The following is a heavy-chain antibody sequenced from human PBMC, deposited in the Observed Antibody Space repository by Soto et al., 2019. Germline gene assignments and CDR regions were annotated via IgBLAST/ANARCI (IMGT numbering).Heavy chain of an antibody. CDR3: ARSRRNYLGV. CDR2: IYHIGTT. Sequence: PSETLSLTCTVSGDSMSPFYWSWIRQPPGRGLEWIGYIYHIGTTTYNPSLGSRVTISLDSSKNQFSLNLTSVTAADTAVYYCARSRRNYLGVWGRGSLVTVSS. CDR1: GDSMSPFY. J-gene: IGHJ4*02. V-gene: IGHV4-59*01.